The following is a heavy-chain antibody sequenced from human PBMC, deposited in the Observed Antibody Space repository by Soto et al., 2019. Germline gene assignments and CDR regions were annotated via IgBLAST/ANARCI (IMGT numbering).Heavy chain of an antibody. CDR1: GFIVSSNQ. CDR2: IYSGHTT. J-gene: IGHJ4*02. Sequence: VGSLRLSCVASGFIVSSNQMSWVRQAPGKGLEWVSVIYSGHTTYYADSVEGRFTISRDDSKNTLYLQMNSLRVEDTAVYYCVRGPSDHKLRLVEWPYGDYWGQGALVTVSS. D-gene: IGHD3-3*01. V-gene: IGHV3-53*01. CDR3: VRGPSDHKLRLVEWPYGDY.